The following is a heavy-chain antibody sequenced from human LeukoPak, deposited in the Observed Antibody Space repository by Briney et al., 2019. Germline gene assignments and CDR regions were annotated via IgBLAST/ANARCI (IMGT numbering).Heavy chain of an antibody. CDR3: ARGTVTANYYYYGMDV. Sequence: PSETLSLTCTVSGGSISSYYWSWIRQPPGKGLEWIGYIYYSGSTNYNPSLKSRVTISVDTSKNQFSLKLSSVTAADTAVYYCARGTVTANYYYYGMDVWGQGTTVTVSS. V-gene: IGHV4-59*08. D-gene: IGHD2-21*02. CDR2: IYYSGST. CDR1: GGSISSYY. J-gene: IGHJ6*02.